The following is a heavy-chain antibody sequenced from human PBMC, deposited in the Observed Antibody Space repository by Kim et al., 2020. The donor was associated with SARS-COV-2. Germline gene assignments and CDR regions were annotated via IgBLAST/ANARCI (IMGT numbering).Heavy chain of an antibody. Sequence: VKGRFTISRDNAKNTLYLQMNSLRAEDTAVYYCASQEVTGILRGRTPFDYWGQGTLVTVSS. V-gene: IGHV3-53*01. CDR3: ASQEVTGILRGRTPFDY. J-gene: IGHJ4*02. D-gene: IGHD7-27*01.